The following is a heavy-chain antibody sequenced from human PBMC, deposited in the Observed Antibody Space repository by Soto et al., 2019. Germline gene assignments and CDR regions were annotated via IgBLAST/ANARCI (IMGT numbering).Heavy chain of an antibody. CDR1: GGSISSGDYY. J-gene: IGHJ5*02. V-gene: IGHV4-30-4*01. Sequence: QVQLQESGPGLVKPSQTLSLTCTVSGGSISSGDYYWSWIRQPPGKGLEWIGYIYYSGSTYYNPSLKNRVTISGDTAKNQFSLKLSSVTAADTALYYCARAKGLLTGTTSGFDPWGQGTLVTVSS. D-gene: IGHD4-17*01. CDR3: ARAKGLLTGTTSGFDP. CDR2: IYYSGST.